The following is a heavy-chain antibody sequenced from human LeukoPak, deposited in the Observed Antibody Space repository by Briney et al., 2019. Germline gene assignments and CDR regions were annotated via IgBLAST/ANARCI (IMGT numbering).Heavy chain of an antibody. CDR2: INPNSGGT. D-gene: IGHD3-9*01. J-gene: IGHJ6*03. CDR3: ARDPAHYDILPGYPPSYYMDV. V-gene: IGHV1-2*02. Sequence: ASVKVSCKASGYTFTGYYMHWVRQAPGQGLEWMGWINPNSGGTNYAQKFQGRVTMTRDTSISTAYMELSRLRSDDTAVYYCARDPAHYDILPGYPPSYYMDVWGKGTTVTVSS. CDR1: GYTFTGYY.